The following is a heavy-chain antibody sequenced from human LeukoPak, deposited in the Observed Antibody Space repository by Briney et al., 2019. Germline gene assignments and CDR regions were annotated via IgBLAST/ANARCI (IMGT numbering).Heavy chain of an antibody. CDR1: GGSISSYY. CDR3: ARGLRGYSYGYCFDY. D-gene: IGHD5-18*01. V-gene: IGHV4-4*07. CDR2: IYTSGST. J-gene: IGHJ4*02. Sequence: SETLSLTCTVSGGSISSYYWSWLRQPAGKGLEWIGRIYTSGSTNYNPSLKSRVTISVDTSKNQFSLKLSSVTAADTAVYYCARGLRGYSYGYCFDYWGQGTLVTVSS.